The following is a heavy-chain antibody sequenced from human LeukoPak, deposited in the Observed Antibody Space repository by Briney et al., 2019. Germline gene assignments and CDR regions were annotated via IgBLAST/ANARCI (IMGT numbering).Heavy chain of an antibody. V-gene: IGHV3-66*01. D-gene: IGHD3-10*01. J-gene: IGHJ4*02. CDR1: GFTVSSNY. CDR2: IYSGGST. Sequence: GGSLRLSCAASGFTVSSNYMSWVRQAPGKGLEWVSVIYSGGSTYYADSVKGRFTISRDNSKNTLYLQMNSLRAEDAAVYYCARCQVRLLWFGGCYFDYWGQGTLVTVSS. CDR3: ARCQVRLLWFGGCYFDY.